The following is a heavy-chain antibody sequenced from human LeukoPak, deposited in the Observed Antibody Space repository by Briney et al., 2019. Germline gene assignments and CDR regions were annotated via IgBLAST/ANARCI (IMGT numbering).Heavy chain of an antibody. CDR1: GGSISSYY. J-gene: IGHJ4*02. Sequence: SETLSLTCTVSGGSISSYYWSWIRQPPGKGLEWIGYIYYSGSTNYNPSLKSRVTISVDASKNQFSLNVTSITTADTAVYYCARLTYSTSWYYFDFWGQGTLVTVSS. CDR2: IYYSGST. D-gene: IGHD6-13*01. CDR3: ARLTYSTSWYYFDF. V-gene: IGHV4-59*01.